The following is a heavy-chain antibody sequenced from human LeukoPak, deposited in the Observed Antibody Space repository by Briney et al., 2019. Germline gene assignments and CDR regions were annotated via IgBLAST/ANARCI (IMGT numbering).Heavy chain of an antibody. CDR3: AKDQESSGWDY. V-gene: IGHV3-30*18. D-gene: IGHD6-19*01. CDR1: GFTFSSYG. J-gene: IGHJ4*02. CDR2: ISYDGSNK. Sequence: GRSLRLSCAASGFTFSSYGMHWVRKAPGKGLEWVAVISYDGSNKYYADSVKGRFAISRDNSKNTLYLQMNSLRAEDTAVYYCAKDQESSGWDYWGQGTLVTASS.